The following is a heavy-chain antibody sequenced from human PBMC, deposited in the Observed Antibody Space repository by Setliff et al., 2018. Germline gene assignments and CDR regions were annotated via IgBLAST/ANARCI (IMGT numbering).Heavy chain of an antibody. J-gene: IGHJ4*02. D-gene: IGHD2-15*01. CDR2: IYTSGST. CDR3: AREGYFPRGGNDLYYFDY. V-gene: IGHV4-61*09. CDR1: GGSISSGSYY. Sequence: PSETLSLTCTVSGGSISSGSYYWSWIRLPAGKGLEWIGHIYTSGSTNYNPSLKSRVTISVDTSKNQFSLKLSSVTAADTAVYYCAREGYFPRGGNDLYYFDYWGQGTLVTVSS.